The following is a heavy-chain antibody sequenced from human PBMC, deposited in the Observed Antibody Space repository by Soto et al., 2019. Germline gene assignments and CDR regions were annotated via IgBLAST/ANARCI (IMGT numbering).Heavy chain of an antibody. D-gene: IGHD2-15*01. CDR2: ISAYNGNT. Sequence: GASVKVSCKASGYTFTSYGISWVRQAPGQGLEWMGWISAYNGNTNYAQKLQGRVTMTTDTSTSTAYMELRSLRSDDTAVYYCARGYCSGGSCYSEPHVGSDPWGQGTLVTVSS. J-gene: IGHJ5*02. CDR1: GYTFTSYG. V-gene: IGHV1-18*01. CDR3: ARGYCSGGSCYSEPHVGSDP.